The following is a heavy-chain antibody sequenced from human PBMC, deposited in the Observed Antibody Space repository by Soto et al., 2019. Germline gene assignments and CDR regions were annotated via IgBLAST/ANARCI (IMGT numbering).Heavy chain of an antibody. Sequence: GGSLRLSCVASGFTFSSYAMHWVRQAPGKGLEWVAVISYDGSNKYYADSVKGRFTISRDNSKNTLYLQMNSLRAEDTAVYYCARDVGGYWSYYYYGMDVWGQGTTVTVSS. CDR3: ARDVGGYWSYYYYGMDV. CDR2: ISYDGSNK. CDR1: GFTFSSYA. D-gene: IGHD3-22*01. V-gene: IGHV3-30-3*01. J-gene: IGHJ6*02.